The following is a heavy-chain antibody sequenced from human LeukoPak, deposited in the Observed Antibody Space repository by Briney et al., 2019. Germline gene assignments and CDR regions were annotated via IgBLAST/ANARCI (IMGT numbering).Heavy chain of an antibody. Sequence: GGSLSLSCAASGFTFSSCAMHWVRQAPGKGLEWVTLISYDGSSKYYADSVKGRFTISRDNSKNTLFLQMNSLRAEDTALYYCARESGWGGYDIGLWGQGTLVTVSS. D-gene: IGHD3-16*01. CDR3: ARESGWGGYDIGL. V-gene: IGHV3-30-3*01. J-gene: IGHJ5*02. CDR2: ISYDGSSK. CDR1: GFTFSSCA.